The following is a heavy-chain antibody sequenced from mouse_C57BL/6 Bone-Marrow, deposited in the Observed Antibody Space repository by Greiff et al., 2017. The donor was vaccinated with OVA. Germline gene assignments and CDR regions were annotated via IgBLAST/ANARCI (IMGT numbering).Heavy chain of an antibody. CDR1: GYAFSSSW. Sequence: VQGVESGPELVKPGASVKISCKASGYAFSSSWMNWVKQRPGKGLEWIGRIYPGDGDTNYNGKFKGKATLTADKSSSTAYMQLSSLTSEDSAVYFCARVFYYWGQGTTLTVSS. CDR2: IYPGDGDT. CDR3: ARVFYY. V-gene: IGHV1-82*01. J-gene: IGHJ2*01.